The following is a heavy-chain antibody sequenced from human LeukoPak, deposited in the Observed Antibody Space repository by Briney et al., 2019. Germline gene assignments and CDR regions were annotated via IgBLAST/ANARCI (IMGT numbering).Heavy chain of an antibody. J-gene: IGHJ4*02. CDR1: GFTFSSYA. CDR3: ATDHTNYDYVWGSYRYGSY. V-gene: IGHV3-23*01. CDR2: ISGSGGST. D-gene: IGHD3-16*02. Sequence: GGSLRLSCAASGFTFSSYAMSWVRQAPGKGLEWVSAISGSGGSTYYADSVKGRFTISRDNSRNTLYLQMNSLRAEDTAVYYCATDHTNYDYVWGSYRYGSYWGQGTLVTVSS.